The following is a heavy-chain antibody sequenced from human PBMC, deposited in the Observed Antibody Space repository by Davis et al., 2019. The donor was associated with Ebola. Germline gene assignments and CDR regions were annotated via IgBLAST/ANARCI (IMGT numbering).Heavy chain of an antibody. CDR3: AGSGSYYTH. Sequence: GESLKISCAASGFTFSSYGMHWVRQAPGKGLEWVAVISYDGSNKYYADSVKGRFTISRDNSKNTLYLQMNSLRAEDTAVYYCAGSGSYYTHWGQGTLVTVSS. CDR2: ISYDGSNK. V-gene: IGHV3-30*03. J-gene: IGHJ4*02. CDR1: GFTFSSYG. D-gene: IGHD3-10*01.